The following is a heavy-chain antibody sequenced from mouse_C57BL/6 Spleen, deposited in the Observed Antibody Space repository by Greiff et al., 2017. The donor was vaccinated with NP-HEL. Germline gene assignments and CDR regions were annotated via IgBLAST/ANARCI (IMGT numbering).Heavy chain of an antibody. CDR1: GFTFSDYG. V-gene: IGHV5-17*01. CDR2: ISSGSSTI. Sequence: VQLKESGGGLVKPGGSLKLSCAASGFTFSDYGMHWVRQAPEKGLEWVAYISSGSSTIYYADTVKGRFTISRDNAKNTLFLQMTSLRSEDTAMYYCAREQDGSSYEWYFDVWGTGTTVTVSS. D-gene: IGHD1-1*01. J-gene: IGHJ1*03. CDR3: AREQDGSSYEWYFDV.